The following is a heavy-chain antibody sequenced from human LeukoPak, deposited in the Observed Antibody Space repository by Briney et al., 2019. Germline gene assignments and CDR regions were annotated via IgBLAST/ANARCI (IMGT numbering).Heavy chain of an antibody. CDR3: AGSPTRAVWSGYPPD. Sequence: SETLSLTCAVSGGSISSSNWWSWVRQPPGKGLEWIGEIYHSGSTNYNPSLKSRVTISVDRSKNQFSLKLSSVTAADTAVYYCAGSPTRAVWSGYPPDWGQGTLVTVSS. CDR2: IYHSGST. CDR1: GGSISSSNW. D-gene: IGHD3-3*01. J-gene: IGHJ4*02. V-gene: IGHV4-4*02.